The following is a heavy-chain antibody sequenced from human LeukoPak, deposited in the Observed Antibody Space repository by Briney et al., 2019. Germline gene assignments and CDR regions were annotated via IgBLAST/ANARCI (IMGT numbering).Heavy chain of an antibody. J-gene: IGHJ4*02. CDR3: ARSHSSSSEVSLGY. Sequence: SETLSLTCAIYGGPFSDYFWSWIRHPPGKGLNWIGEINHSGSTNYNPSLKSRVTISVDTSKNQFSLKLSSVTAADTAVYFCARSHSSSSEVSLGYWGQGTLVTVSS. CDR1: GGPFSDYF. D-gene: IGHD6-6*01. CDR2: INHSGST. V-gene: IGHV4-34*01.